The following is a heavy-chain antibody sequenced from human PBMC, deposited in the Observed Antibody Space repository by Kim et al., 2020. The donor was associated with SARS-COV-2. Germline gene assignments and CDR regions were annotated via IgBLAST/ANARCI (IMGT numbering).Heavy chain of an antibody. V-gene: IGHV3-21*01. D-gene: IGHD5-12*01. CDR2: I. Sequence: IYYADSVKGRFTISRDNAKNSLYLQMNSLRAEDTAVYYCARVSRNSGYDWWGQGTLVTVSS. CDR3: ARVSRNSGYDW. J-gene: IGHJ4*02.